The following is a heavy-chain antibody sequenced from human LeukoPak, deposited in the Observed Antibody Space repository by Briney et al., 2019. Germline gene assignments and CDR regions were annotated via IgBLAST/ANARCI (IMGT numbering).Heavy chain of an antibody. Sequence: GGSLRLSCAASGFTFSSYAMSWVRQAPGKGLEWVSAISGSGGSTYYADSVKGQFTISRDNSKNTLYLQMNSLRAEDTAVYYCAKDHDYYGSGSYYNDWGQGTLVTVSS. CDR3: AKDHDYYGSGSYYND. D-gene: IGHD3-10*01. V-gene: IGHV3-23*01. CDR1: GFTFSSYA. CDR2: ISGSGGST. J-gene: IGHJ4*02.